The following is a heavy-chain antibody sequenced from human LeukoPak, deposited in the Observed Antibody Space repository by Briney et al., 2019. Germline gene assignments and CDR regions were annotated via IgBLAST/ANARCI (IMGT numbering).Heavy chain of an antibody. D-gene: IGHD2-2*03. J-gene: IGHJ3*02. CDR2: ISGIGGST. CDR3: AKPSEMDIVVVPAAMAYGFDI. CDR1: GFTFSSYA. Sequence: AGGSLRLSCAASGFTFSSYAMSWVRQAPGKRLERVSAISGIGGSTYYADSVKGRFTISRDNSKNTLYLQMNSLRAEDTAVYYCAKPSEMDIVVVPAAMAYGFDIWGQGTMVTVSS. V-gene: IGHV3-23*01.